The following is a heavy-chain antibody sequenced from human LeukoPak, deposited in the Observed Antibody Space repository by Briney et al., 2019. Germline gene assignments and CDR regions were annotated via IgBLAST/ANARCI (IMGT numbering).Heavy chain of an antibody. CDR3: ARHDGSGSHDDAFDI. V-gene: IGHV4-59*08. CDR2: IYYSGST. CDR1: GGSINNYY. J-gene: IGHJ3*02. Sequence: SQTLSLTCTVSGGSINNYYWSWIRQPPGKGLVWIGYIYYSGSTNYNPSLKSRVTISVDTSKNQFSLKVSSVTAADTAVYYCARHDGSGSHDDAFDIWGQGTMVTVSS. D-gene: IGHD6-19*01.